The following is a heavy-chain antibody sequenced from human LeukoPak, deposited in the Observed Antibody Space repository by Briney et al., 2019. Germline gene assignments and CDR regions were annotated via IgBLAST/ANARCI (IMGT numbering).Heavy chain of an antibody. V-gene: IGHV1-69*04. CDR2: IIPILGIA. D-gene: IGHD6-13*01. J-gene: IGHJ4*02. CDR3: ARDFWEQLVHTT. CDR1: GGTFSSYA. Sequence: GASVKVSCKASGGTFSSYAISWVRQAPGQGLEWMGRIIPILGIANYAQKFQGRVTMTRDTSISTAYMELSRLRSDDTAVYYCARDFWEQLVHTTWGQGTLVTVSS.